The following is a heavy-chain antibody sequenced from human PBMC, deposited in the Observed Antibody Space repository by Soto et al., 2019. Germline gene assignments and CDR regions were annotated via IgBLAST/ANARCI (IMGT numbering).Heavy chain of an antibody. CDR1: GYSFAGYW. J-gene: IGHJ3*01. Sequence: GESLKISCKGSGYSFAGYWIGWVRQMPGKGLDWMGVIYPGDSDTRYSPSFHGQVTISADKSISTAYLQWSSLKASDTAMYFCARLPGVRGVFDGFNVWGQGTMVTVSS. D-gene: IGHD3-10*01. V-gene: IGHV5-51*01. CDR3: ARLPGVRGVFDGFNV. CDR2: IYPGDSDT.